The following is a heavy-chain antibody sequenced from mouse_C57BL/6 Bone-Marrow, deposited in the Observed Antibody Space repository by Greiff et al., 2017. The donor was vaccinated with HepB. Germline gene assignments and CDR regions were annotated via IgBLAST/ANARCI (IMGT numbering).Heavy chain of an antibody. CDR3: ASSLGVYFDY. J-gene: IGHJ2*01. CDR1: GFNINDYY. CDR2: IDPEDVET. V-gene: IGHV14-2*01. D-gene: IGHD1-1*01. Sequence: VQLQQSGAELVKPGASVTLSCTASGFNINDYYMHWVKQRTEHGLEWIGRIDPEDVETKYAPKFQGKATITADTSSNTAYLQRSSLTSEDTAVYYCASSLGVYFDYWGQGTTLTVSS.